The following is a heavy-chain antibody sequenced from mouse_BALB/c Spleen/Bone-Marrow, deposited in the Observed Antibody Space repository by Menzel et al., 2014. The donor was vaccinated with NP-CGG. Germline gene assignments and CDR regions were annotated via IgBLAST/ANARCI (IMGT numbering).Heavy chain of an antibody. V-gene: IGHV5-4*02. CDR1: GFTFXDYY. D-gene: IGHD1-1*01. CDR2: ISNGGSYT. J-gene: IGHJ1*01. Sequence: EVQVVESGGGLMKPGGSLKLSCAASGFTFXDYYMYWVRQTPEKRLEWVATISNGGSYTYYPDSVKGRFTISRDNAKNNLYLQMSSLKSEDTAMYYCARDSLYYYGSSYGYFDVWGAGTTVTVSS. CDR3: ARDSLYYYGSSYGYFDV.